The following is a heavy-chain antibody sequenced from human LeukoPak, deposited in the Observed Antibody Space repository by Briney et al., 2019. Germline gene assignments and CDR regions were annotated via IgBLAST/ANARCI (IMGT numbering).Heavy chain of an antibody. CDR2: IGADSATT. CDR1: GFNFGNYS. Sequence: GGSLRLSCAASGFNFGNYSMTWVRQAPGKGLEWVSVIGADSATTFYADSVKGRFTISRDNAKNTVFLQMSSLRAEDTALYYCARKSASGNYPLDYWGQGTLVTVSS. V-gene: IGHV3-23*01. D-gene: IGHD3-10*01. J-gene: IGHJ4*02. CDR3: ARKSASGNYPLDY.